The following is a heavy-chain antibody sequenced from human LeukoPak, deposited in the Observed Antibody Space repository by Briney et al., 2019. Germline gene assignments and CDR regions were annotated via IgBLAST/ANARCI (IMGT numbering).Heavy chain of an antibody. CDR1: GLTFSSYA. J-gene: IGHJ6*02. CDR3: AKDLRVTIYYGMDV. Sequence: GGSLRLSCAASGLTFSSYAMSWVRQAPGKGLEWVSAISGGGGSTYYADSVKGRFTISRDNSKNTLYLQMNSLRAEDTAVYYCAKDLRVTIYYGMDVWGQGTTVTVSS. V-gene: IGHV3-23*01. CDR2: ISGGGGST. D-gene: IGHD4-17*01.